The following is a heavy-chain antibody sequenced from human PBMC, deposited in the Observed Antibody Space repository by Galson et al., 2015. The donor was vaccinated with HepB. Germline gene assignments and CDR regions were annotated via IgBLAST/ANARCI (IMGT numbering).Heavy chain of an antibody. Sequence: SVKVSCKASGYTFTYRYLHWVRQAPGQALEWMGWITPFNGNTNYAQKFQDRVTITRDRSMSTAYMELSSLRSEDTAMYYCARSGRYSSSTSLPEKSRNQRNDAFDIWGQGTMVTVSS. CDR1: GYTFTYRY. J-gene: IGHJ3*02. D-gene: IGHD6-6*01. CDR3: ARSGRYSSSTSLPEKSRNQRNDAFDI. CDR2: ITPFNGNT. V-gene: IGHV1-45*02.